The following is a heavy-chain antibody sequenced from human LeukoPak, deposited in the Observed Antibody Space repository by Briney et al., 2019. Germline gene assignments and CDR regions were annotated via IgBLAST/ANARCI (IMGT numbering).Heavy chain of an antibody. CDR2: ISPTSGGT. CDR1: GYSFTGYY. J-gene: IGHJ4*02. Sequence: GASVKVSCKASGYSFTGYYMHWVRQAPGQGLEWMGWISPTSGGTNYAQKSQGRVTMTRDTSISTAYMELSRLRSDDTAVYYCARDHEHSYDYWGQGTLVTVSS. CDR3: ARDHEHSYDY. V-gene: IGHV1-2*02.